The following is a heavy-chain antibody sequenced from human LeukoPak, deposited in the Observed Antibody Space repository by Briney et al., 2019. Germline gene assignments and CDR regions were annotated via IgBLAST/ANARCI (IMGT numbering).Heavy chain of an antibody. V-gene: IGHV1-18*01. Sequence: GASVKVSCKASGYTFTSYGISWVRQAPGQGLEWMGWISAYNGNTNYAQKLQGRVTMTTDTSTSTAYMELRSLRSDDTAVYYCARDSAFYYDSSATWDYWGQGTLATVSS. CDR3: ARDSAFYYDSSATWDY. CDR2: ISAYNGNT. CDR1: GYTFTSYG. D-gene: IGHD3-22*01. J-gene: IGHJ4*02.